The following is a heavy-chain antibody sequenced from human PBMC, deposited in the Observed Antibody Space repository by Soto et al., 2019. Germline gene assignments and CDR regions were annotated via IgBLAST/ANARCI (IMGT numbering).Heavy chain of an antibody. V-gene: IGHV5-51*01. J-gene: IGHJ4*02. D-gene: IGHD4-17*01. CDR1: GYSFTSYW. CDR2: IYPGDSDT. CDR3: ARVGDTTVTTFDY. Sequence: GESLKISCKGSGYSFTSYWIGWVRQMPGKGLEWMGIIYPGDSDTRYSPSFQGQVTISADKSISTAYLQWSSLKASDTAMYYWARVGDTTVTTFDYWGQGTLVTVSS.